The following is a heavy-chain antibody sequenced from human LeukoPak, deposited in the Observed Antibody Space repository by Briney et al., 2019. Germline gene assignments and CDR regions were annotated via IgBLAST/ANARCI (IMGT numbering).Heavy chain of an antibody. CDR1: GFTFSTSW. CDR3: ARGGDDAFDI. J-gene: IGHJ3*02. D-gene: IGHD7-27*01. CDR2: INSDGSAT. V-gene: IGHV3-74*01. Sequence: GGSLRLSCAASGFTFSTSWMHWVRQAPGKGLVWVSRINSDGSATTDADSVKGRFTISRDNSKNTLYLQMNSLRAEDTAVYYCARGGDDAFDIWGQGTMVTVSS.